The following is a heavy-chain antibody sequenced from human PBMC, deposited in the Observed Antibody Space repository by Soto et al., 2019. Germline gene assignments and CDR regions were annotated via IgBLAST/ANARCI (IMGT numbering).Heavy chain of an antibody. CDR1: GFTFRSYA. Sequence: GGSLRLSCAASGFTFRSYAMHWVRQAPGKGLEWVAVIWYDGSNKYYADSVKGRFTISRDNSKNTLYLEMNSLRAEDTAVYYCARESEDLTSNFDYWGQGTLVTVSS. J-gene: IGHJ4*02. V-gene: IGHV3-33*08. CDR2: IWYDGSNK. CDR3: ARESEDLTSNFDY.